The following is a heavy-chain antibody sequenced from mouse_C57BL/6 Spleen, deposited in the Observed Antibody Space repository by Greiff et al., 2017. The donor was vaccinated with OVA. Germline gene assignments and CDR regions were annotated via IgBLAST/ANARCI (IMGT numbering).Heavy chain of an antibody. Sequence: VQLQQPGAELVKPGASVKLSCKASGYTFTSYWMHWVKQRPGQGLEWIGMIHPNSGSTNYNEKFKSKATLTVDKSSSTAYRQLSSLTSEDSAVYYCASPNWDVGGNYFDYWGQGTTLTVSS. V-gene: IGHV1-64*01. D-gene: IGHD4-1*01. CDR1: GYTFTSYW. J-gene: IGHJ2*01. CDR2: IHPNSGST. CDR3: ASPNWDVGGNYFDY.